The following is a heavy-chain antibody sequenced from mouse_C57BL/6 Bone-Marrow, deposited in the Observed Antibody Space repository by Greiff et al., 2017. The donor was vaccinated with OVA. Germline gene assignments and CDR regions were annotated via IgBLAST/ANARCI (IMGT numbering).Heavy chain of an antibody. CDR1: GYTFTSYW. J-gene: IGHJ3*01. V-gene: IGHV1-72*01. Sequence: VKLQQPGAELVKPGASVKLSCKASGYTFTSYWMHWVKQRPGRGLEWIGRIDPNSGGTKYNEKFKSKATLTVDKPSSTAYMQLSSLTSEDSAVYYCALYYDLPFAYWGQGTLVTVSA. CDR3: ALYYDLPFAY. D-gene: IGHD2-4*01. CDR2: IDPNSGGT.